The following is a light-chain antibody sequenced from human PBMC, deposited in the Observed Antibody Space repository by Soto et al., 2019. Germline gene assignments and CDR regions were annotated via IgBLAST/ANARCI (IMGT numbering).Light chain of an antibody. V-gene: IGKV3-11*01. CDR3: QQRGNWPVT. Sequence: EIVLTQSPATLSLSPGERATLSCRASQSVSSYFAWYQQKPGQAPRLLIYDASNRATGIPARFSGSGSGTDFTLTISSLEPGDFAVYYCQQRGNWPVTFGQGTRVDIK. J-gene: IGKJ1*01. CDR2: DAS. CDR1: QSVSSY.